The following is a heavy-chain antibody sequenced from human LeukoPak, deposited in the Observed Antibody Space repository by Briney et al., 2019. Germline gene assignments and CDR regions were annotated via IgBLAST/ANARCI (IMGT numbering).Heavy chain of an antibody. CDR2: INPNSGGT. D-gene: IGHD3-9*01. CDR1: GYTFTGYY. CDR3: ARGGYFDWLVPTDY. J-gene: IGHJ4*02. Sequence: ASVKVSYKASGYTFTGYYMHWVRQAPGQGLEWMGWINPNSGGTNYAQKFQGRVTMTRDTSISTAYMELSRLRSDDTAVYYCARGGYFDWLVPTDYWGQGTLVTVSS. V-gene: IGHV1-2*02.